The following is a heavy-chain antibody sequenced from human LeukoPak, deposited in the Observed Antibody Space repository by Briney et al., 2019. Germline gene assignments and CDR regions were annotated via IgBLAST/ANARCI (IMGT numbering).Heavy chain of an antibody. D-gene: IGHD3-16*02. CDR3: ARDYSPNYDYVWGSYRYNLGYFDY. CDR2: IIPIFGTA. CDR1: GGTFSSYA. Sequence: SVKVSCKASGGTFSSYAISWARQAPGQGLEWMGGIIPIFGTANYAQKFQGRVTITADESTSTAYMELSSLRSEDTAVYYCARDYSPNYDYVWGSYRYNLGYFDYWGQGTLVTVSS. V-gene: IGHV1-69*13. J-gene: IGHJ4*02.